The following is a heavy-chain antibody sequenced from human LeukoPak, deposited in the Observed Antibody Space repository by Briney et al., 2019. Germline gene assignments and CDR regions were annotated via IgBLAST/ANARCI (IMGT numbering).Heavy chain of an antibody. CDR3: ARDLRAGKPDY. J-gene: IGHJ4*02. CDR2: IHYTGST. V-gene: IGHV4-59*01. CDR1: GGSISSYY. Sequence: SETLSLTCTVSGGSISSYYWSWIRQPPGKGLEWIGYIHYTGSTNNIPSLKSRVTISLDMPKNQFSLKLSSVTAADTAVYYCARDLRAGKPDYWGQGTLVTVSS. D-gene: IGHD5/OR15-5a*01.